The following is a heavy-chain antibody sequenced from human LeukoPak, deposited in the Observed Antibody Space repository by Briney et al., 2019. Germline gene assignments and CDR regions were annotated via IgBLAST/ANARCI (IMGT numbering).Heavy chain of an antibody. V-gene: IGHV1-2*02. D-gene: IGHD1-7*01. J-gene: IGHJ3*02. CDR1: GYTFTGYY. CDR3: ARGRITGTTIGSSAFDI. Sequence: GASVKVSCKASGYTFTGYYMHWVRQAPGQGLEWMGCINPNSGGTNYAQKFQGRVTMTRDTSISTAYMELSRLRSDDTAVYYCARGRITGTTIGSSAFDIWGQGTMVTVSS. CDR2: INPNSGGT.